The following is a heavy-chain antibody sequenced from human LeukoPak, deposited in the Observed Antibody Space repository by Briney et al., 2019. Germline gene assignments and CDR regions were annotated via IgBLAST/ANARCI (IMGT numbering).Heavy chain of an antibody. CDR3: ASSIAVAAPDAFDI. J-gene: IGHJ3*02. CDR2: MNPNSGNT. D-gene: IGHD6-19*01. CDR1: GYTFTSYD. V-gene: IGHV1-8*01. Sequence: ASVKVSCKASGYTFTSYDINWVRQATGQGREWMGWMNPNSGNTGYAQKFQGRVTMTRNTSISTAYMELSSLRSEDTAVYYCASSIAVAAPDAFDIWGQGTMVTVSS.